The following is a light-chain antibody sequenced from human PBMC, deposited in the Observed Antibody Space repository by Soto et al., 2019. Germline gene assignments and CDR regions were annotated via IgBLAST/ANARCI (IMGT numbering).Light chain of an antibody. CDR2: QDN. Sequence: SYELTQPPAVSVSPGQTASITCSGDKLGDKYASWYQQKPGQSPVLVIHQDNKRPSGIPERFSGSNSANTATLTISGTQAVGEAYYYSQTWGMGTHVVFGGGTKLTVL. V-gene: IGLV3-1*01. J-gene: IGLJ2*01. CDR3: QTWGMGTHVV. CDR1: KLGDKY.